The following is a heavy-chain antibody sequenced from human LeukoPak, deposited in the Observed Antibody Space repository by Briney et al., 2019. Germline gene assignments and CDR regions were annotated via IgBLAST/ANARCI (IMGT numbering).Heavy chain of an antibody. J-gene: IGHJ5*02. CDR2: FDPEDGET. CDR3: ATRDGYNSWFDP. V-gene: IGHV1-24*01. Sequence: GASVKVSCKVSGYTLTELSMHWVRQAPGKGLEWMGGFDPEDGETIYARKFQGRVTMTEDTSTDTAYMKLSSLRSEDTAVYYCATRDGYNSWFDPWGQGTLVTVSS. CDR1: GYTLTELS. D-gene: IGHD5-24*01.